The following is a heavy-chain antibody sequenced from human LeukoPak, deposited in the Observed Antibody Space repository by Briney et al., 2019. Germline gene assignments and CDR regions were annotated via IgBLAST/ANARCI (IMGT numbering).Heavy chain of an antibody. J-gene: IGHJ6*02. D-gene: IGHD3-10*01. CDR3: ARDQGHYYGSGSYYTYYYYYGMDV. Sequence: ASVKVSCKASGGTFSSYAISWVRQAPGQGLEWMGGIIPIFGTANYAQKFQGRVTITADESTSTAYMELSSLRSDDTAVYYCARDQGHYYGSGSYYTYYYYYGMDVWGQGTTVTVSS. CDR1: GGTFSSYA. CDR2: IIPIFGTA. V-gene: IGHV1-69*13.